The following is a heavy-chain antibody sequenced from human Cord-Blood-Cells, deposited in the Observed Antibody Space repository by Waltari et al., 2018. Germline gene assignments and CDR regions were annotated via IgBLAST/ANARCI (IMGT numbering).Heavy chain of an antibody. J-gene: IGHJ5*02. CDR3: ARGYGGNSRPDGWTYDWFDP. CDR1: GGSFSGYY. Sequence: QVQLQQWGAGLLKPSETLSLTCAVYGGSFSGYYWSWIRQPPGKGLEWIGEINHSGSTNYNPHLRGRVTISVDTSKNQFSLKLSSVTAADTAVYYCARGYGGNSRPDGWTYDWFDPWGQGTLVTVSS. CDR2: INHSGST. V-gene: IGHV4-34*01. D-gene: IGHD4-17*01.